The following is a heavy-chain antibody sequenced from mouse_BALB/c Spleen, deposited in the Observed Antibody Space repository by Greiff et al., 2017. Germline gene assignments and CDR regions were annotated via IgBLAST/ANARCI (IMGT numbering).Heavy chain of an antibody. J-gene: IGHJ4*01. V-gene: IGHV1-5*01. Sequence: EVQLQQSGTVLARPGASVKMSCKASGYSFTSYWMHWVKQRPGQGLEWIGAIYPGNSDTSYNQKFKGKAKLTAVTSASTAYMELSSLTNEDSAVYYCTRIDYEDYAMDDWGQGTSGTVSS. CDR2: IYPGNSDT. CDR3: TRIDYEDYAMDD. CDR1: GYSFTSYW. D-gene: IGHD2-4*01.